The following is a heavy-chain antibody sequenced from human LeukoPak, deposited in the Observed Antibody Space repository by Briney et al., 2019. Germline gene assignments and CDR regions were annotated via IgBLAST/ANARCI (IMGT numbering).Heavy chain of an antibody. Sequence: SETLSLTCTVSGGSISSYYWSWIRQPAGKGLEWIGRIYTSGSTNYNPSLKSRVTMSVDTSKNQFSLKLSSVTAAATAVYYCARINPRRSRGYYSMDVWGKGTTLNVS. CDR1: GGSISSYY. CDR2: IYTSGST. J-gene: IGHJ6*03. CDR3: ARINPRRSRGYYSMDV. V-gene: IGHV4-4*07.